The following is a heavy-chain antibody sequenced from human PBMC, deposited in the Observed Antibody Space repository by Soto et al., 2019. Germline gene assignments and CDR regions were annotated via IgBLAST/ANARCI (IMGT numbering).Heavy chain of an antibody. CDR1: GGSISSGDYY. Sequence: PSETLSLTCTVSGGSISSGDYYWSWIRQPPGKGLEWIGYIYYSGSTYYNPSLKSRVTISVDTSKNQFSLKLSSVTAADTAVYYCARVPAAGNNWFDPWGQGTLVTVPQ. V-gene: IGHV4-30-4*01. CDR2: IYYSGST. D-gene: IGHD6-13*01. CDR3: ARVPAAGNNWFDP. J-gene: IGHJ5*02.